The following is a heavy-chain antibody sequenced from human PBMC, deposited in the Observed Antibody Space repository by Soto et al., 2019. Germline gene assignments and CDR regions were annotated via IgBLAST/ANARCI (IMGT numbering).Heavy chain of an antibody. CDR3: ARHRARNWFDP. CDR1: VGSMSSSSYY. V-gene: IGHV4-39*01. D-gene: IGHD6-6*01. J-gene: IGHJ5*02. CDR2: IYYSGST. Sequence: ESLYLTCMVSVGSMSSSSYYWGWIRQPPGKGLEWIGSIYYSGSTYYNPSLKSRVTISVDTSKNQFSLKLSSVTAADTAVFYCARHRARNWFDPWGQGTLVTVSS.